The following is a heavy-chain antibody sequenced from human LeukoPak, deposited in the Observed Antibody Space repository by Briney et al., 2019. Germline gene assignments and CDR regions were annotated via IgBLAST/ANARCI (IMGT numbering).Heavy chain of an antibody. CDR2: FDPEDGET. CDR1: GYTLTELS. CDR3: ATGPRGVYYHGMDV. D-gene: IGHD3-10*01. J-gene: IGHJ6*02. Sequence: ASVKVSCKVSGYTLTELSMHWVRQAPGKGLEWMGGFDPEDGETIYAQKFQGRVTMTEDTSTDTAYMELSSLRSEDTAVYYCATGPRGVYYHGMDVWGQGTTVTASS. V-gene: IGHV1-24*01.